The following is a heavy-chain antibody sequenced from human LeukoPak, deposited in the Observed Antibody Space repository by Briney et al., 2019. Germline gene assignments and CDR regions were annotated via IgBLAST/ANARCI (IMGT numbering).Heavy chain of an antibody. CDR3: ARHGGYSSRWYYFDY. CDR2: IYNSGSI. CDR1: GGSISSYY. J-gene: IGHJ4*02. V-gene: IGHV4-59*08. D-gene: IGHD6-13*01. Sequence: SETLSLTCTVSGGSISSYYWSWIRQPPGKGLEGIGYIYNSGSINYNPSLKSRVTISVDTSKNQFSLKLSSVTAADTAVYHCARHGGYSSRWYYFDYWGQGTLVTVSS.